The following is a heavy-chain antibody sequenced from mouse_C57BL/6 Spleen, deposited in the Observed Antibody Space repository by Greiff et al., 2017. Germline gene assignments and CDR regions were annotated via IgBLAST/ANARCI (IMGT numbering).Heavy chain of an antibody. CDR2: ISSGSSTI. CDR1: GFTFSDYG. Sequence: EVKLMESGGGLVKPGGSLKLSCAASGFTFSDYGMHWVRQAPEKGLEWVAYISSGSSTIYYADTVKGRFTISRDNAKNTLFLQMTSLRSEDTAMYYCARPIYYDYDGFYYAMDDWGQGTSVTVSS. J-gene: IGHJ4*01. V-gene: IGHV5-17*01. D-gene: IGHD2-4*01. CDR3: ARPIYYDYDGFYYAMDD.